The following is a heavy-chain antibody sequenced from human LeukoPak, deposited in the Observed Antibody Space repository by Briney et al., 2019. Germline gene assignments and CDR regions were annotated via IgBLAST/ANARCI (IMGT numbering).Heavy chain of an antibody. CDR1: GFTFSSYW. Sequence: GGSLRLSCAASGFTFSSYWMHWVRHAPGKGLVWVSRVNSDRSSTSYADSVKGRFTISRDNAKNTLYLQMNSLRAEDTAVYYCAREGWIGCSSTSCYWSFGGWFDPWGQGTLVTVSS. D-gene: IGHD2-2*01. J-gene: IGHJ5*02. CDR2: VNSDRSST. V-gene: IGHV3-74*01. CDR3: AREGWIGCSSTSCYWSFGGWFDP.